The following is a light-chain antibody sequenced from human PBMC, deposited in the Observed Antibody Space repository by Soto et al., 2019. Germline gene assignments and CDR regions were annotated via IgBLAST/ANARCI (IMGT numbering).Light chain of an antibody. CDR1: QSLLYNNTYNY. Sequence: EIVMTQSPLTLPVTPGEPASISCRSSQSLLYNNTYNYLDWYVQKPGQSPQLLIYFGSNRAPGVPDRFSGSGSGTDFTLKLNRVEDEDVGTYYCLQALQSLTFGQGTRLEI. CDR3: LQALQSLT. CDR2: FGS. V-gene: IGKV2-28*01. J-gene: IGKJ5*01.